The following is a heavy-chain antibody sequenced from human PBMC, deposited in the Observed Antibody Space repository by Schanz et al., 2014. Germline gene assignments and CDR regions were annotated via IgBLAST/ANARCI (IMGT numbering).Heavy chain of an antibody. CDR1: GFTVSSNY. CDR2: VYMSAAST. V-gene: IGHV3-53*01. Sequence: EVQLVESGGGLIQPGGSLRLSCAVSGFTVSSNYMSWVRQAPGKGLEWVSTVYMSAASTRYADSVKGRFIISRDSSKNTLFLQMNSLRPEDTALYFCAREEGRDGYNLAFDVWGQGTLVTVSS. D-gene: IGHD5-12*01. CDR3: AREEGRDGYNLAFDV. J-gene: IGHJ3*01.